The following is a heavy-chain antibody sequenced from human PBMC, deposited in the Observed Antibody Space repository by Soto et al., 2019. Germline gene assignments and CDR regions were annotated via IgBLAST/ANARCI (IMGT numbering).Heavy chain of an antibody. Sequence: GASVKVSCKASGGTFSSYAISWVRQAPGQGLEWMGVINPIGGSASYAQKFQGRVTMTRDTSTSTVYMELSSLRSEDTAVYYCARDLPRTITSSTSYPVWGQGTLVTVSS. CDR1: GGTFSSYA. CDR3: ARDLPRTITSSTSYPV. D-gene: IGHD2-2*01. J-gene: IGHJ4*02. CDR2: INPIGGSA. V-gene: IGHV1-69*10.